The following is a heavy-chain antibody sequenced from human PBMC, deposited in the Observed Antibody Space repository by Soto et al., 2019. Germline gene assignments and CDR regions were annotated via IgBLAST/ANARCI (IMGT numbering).Heavy chain of an antibody. D-gene: IGHD3-3*01. CDR3: AREFGKDADYYYYYYMDV. Sequence: GGSLRLSCAASGFTFSSYGMHWVRQAPGKGLEWVAVIWYDGSNKYYADSVKGRFTISRDNSKNTLYLQMNSLRAEDTAVYYCAREFGKDADYYYYYYMDVWGKGTTVTVSS. J-gene: IGHJ6*03. V-gene: IGHV3-33*01. CDR2: IWYDGSNK. CDR1: GFTFSSYG.